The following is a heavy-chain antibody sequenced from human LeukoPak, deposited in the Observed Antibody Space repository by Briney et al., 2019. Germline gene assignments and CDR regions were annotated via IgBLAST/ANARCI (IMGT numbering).Heavy chain of an antibody. D-gene: IGHD3-10*01. CDR3: ARDRGFGANDY. V-gene: IGHV3-7*01. CDR1: GGSFSGYY. J-gene: IGHJ4*02. Sequence: PSETLSLTCAVYGGSFSGYYWSWIRQPPGKGLEWVANIKQDGSDKYYVDSVKGRFTISRDNAKNSLSLQMSSLRVEDTAVYYCARDRGFGANDYWGQGTLVTVSS. CDR2: IKQDGSDK.